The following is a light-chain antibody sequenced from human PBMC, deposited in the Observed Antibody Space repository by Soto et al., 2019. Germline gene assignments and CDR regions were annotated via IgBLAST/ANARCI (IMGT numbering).Light chain of an antibody. V-gene: IGKV3-20*01. Sequence: EIVLTQSPGTLSLSPGERVTLSCRASQSVTGSYLAWYQQRPGQAPRLLIYGASSRATGIPDRFSGSGSGTDXXLTIXXXXXEXXXXYXXXQYGSSPPTFGQGTKVEMK. J-gene: IGKJ1*01. CDR3: XQYGSSPPT. CDR2: GAS. CDR1: QSVTGSY.